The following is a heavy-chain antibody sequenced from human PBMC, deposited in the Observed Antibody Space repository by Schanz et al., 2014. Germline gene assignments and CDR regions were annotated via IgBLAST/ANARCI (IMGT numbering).Heavy chain of an antibody. D-gene: IGHD3-22*01. CDR2: IATSSSTR. CDR1: GFDFNSYS. Sequence: EADLVESGGGLVQPGGSLRLSCEASGFDFNSYSMNWVRQVPGKGLEWLSYIATSSSTRHYADSVKGRVTISRDNSKNTLYLQMNSLRAEDTAVYYCAKDPSHGDYDYYFDYWGQGTLVTVSS. V-gene: IGHV3-48*01. CDR3: AKDPSHGDYDYYFDY. J-gene: IGHJ4*02.